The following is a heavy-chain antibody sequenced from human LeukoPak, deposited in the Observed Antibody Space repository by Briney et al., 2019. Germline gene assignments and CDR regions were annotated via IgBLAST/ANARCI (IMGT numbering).Heavy chain of an antibody. CDR3: ARVEGIAVAGTGYMDV. CDR1: GFTFSSYG. J-gene: IGHJ6*03. CDR2: ISYDGSNK. D-gene: IGHD6-19*01. V-gene: IGHV3-30*03. Sequence: GGSLRLSCAASGFTFSSYGMHWVRQAPGKGLEWVAVISYDGSNKYYADSVKGRFTISRDNSKNTLYLQMSSLRSEDTAVYYCARVEGIAVAGTGYMDVWGKGTTVTVSS.